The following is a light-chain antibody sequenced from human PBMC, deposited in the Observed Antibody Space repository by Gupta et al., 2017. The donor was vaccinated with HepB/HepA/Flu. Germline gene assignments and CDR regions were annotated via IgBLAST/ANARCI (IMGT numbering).Light chain of an antibody. CDR1: QSVISSY. CDR3: QHYGSSPWT. V-gene: IGKV3-20*01. CDR2: GAS. Sequence: DIVLTQSPGTLSLSPGERATLSCRASQSVISSYLAWYQQKPGQAPRLLIYGASSRATGIPDRFSGSGPGTDFTLTISRLEAEDVAVYYCQHYGSSPWTFGQGTKVENK. J-gene: IGKJ1*01.